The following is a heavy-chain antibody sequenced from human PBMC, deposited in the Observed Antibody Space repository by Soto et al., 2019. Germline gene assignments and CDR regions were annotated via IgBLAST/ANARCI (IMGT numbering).Heavy chain of an antibody. Sequence: EVHLEESGGGLVQPGGSLRLSCAASGFTFSAYWMNWVRQAPGQGLEWVANINEDGSEYNDVASVKGRFTISRDNAKNSLFLQVNALRVEDTAVYYCARTGDGHHDFLDYWGQGILVSVSS. CDR1: GFTFSAYW. D-gene: IGHD1-26*01. J-gene: IGHJ4*02. V-gene: IGHV3-7*01. CDR2: INEDGSEY. CDR3: ARTGDGHHDFLDY.